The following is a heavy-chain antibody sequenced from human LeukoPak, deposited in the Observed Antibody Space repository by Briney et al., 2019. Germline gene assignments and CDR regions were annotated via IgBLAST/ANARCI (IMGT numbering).Heavy chain of an antibody. J-gene: IGHJ4*02. CDR2: ISSSSSYI. Sequence: GGSLTLSCAASGFTFSSYSMNWVRQAPGKGLEWVSSISSSSSYIYYADSVKGRFTISRDNAKNSLYLQMNSLRAEDTAVYYCARVPRYCSSTSCSQPSDYWGQGTLVTVSS. V-gene: IGHV3-21*01. CDR3: ARVPRYCSSTSCSQPSDY. CDR1: GFTFSSYS. D-gene: IGHD2-2*01.